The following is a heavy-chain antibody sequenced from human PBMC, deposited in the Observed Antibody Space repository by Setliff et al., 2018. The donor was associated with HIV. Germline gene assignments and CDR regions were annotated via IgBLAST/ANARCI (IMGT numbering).Heavy chain of an antibody. CDR3: ARDRDGATMVRGVIIRGGFDY. J-gene: IGHJ4*02. Sequence: GGSLRLSCAASGFTFSSYSMNWVRQAPGKGLEWVSSISSISSHIYYADSVKGRFTISRDTARNSLYLQMNSLRAEDTAVYYCARDRDGATMVRGVIIRGGFDYWGQGTLVTVSS. CDR2: ISSISSHI. D-gene: IGHD3-10*01. CDR1: GFTFSSYS. V-gene: IGHV3-21*01.